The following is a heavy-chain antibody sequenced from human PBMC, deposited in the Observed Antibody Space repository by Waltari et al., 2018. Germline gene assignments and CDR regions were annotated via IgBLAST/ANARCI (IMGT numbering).Heavy chain of an antibody. CDR3: ARGNPLHNGDRMIFAY. V-gene: IGHV1-2*02. CDR2: INPNSGDT. CDR1: GYTFSDFY. Sequence: QVQLVQSGAEVKTPGASVKVSCKASGYTFSDFYMHWVRQAPGQRLEWMGFINPNSGDTKYAQTFQGRVTMTRDMSITTAYMELSSLRSDDTAAYYCARGNPLHNGDRMIFAYWGQGALVAVSS. D-gene: IGHD4-17*01. J-gene: IGHJ4*02.